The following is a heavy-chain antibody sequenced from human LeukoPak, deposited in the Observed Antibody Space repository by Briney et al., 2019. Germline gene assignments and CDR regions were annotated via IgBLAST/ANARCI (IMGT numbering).Heavy chain of an antibody. J-gene: IGHJ4*02. CDR1: GCTFTGYY. CDR3: ARSEFVCSGGSCYRLFDY. D-gene: IGHD2-15*01. CDR2: INPNRGGT. Sequence: ASVKVSCKDSGCTFTGYYMHWVRQAPGQGLEWMGWINPNRGGTNYARKFQGRVTMTRDRSISTAYMELSRLRSDDTAVYYCARSEFVCSGGSCYRLFDYWGQGTLVTVSS. V-gene: IGHV1-2*02.